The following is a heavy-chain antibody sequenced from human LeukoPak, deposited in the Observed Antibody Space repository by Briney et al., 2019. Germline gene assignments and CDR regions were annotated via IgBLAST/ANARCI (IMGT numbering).Heavy chain of an antibody. CDR3: SKAYCGGDCYDAFDI. V-gene: IGHV3-21*01. CDR1: GFTFSSYS. Sequence: GGSLRLSCAASGFTFSSYSMNWVRQAPGKGLEWVSSISSSSSYIYYADSVKGRFTISRDNAKNSLYLQTNSLRAEDTAVYYCSKAYCGGDCYDAFDIWGQGTMVTVSS. CDR2: ISSSSSYI. J-gene: IGHJ3*02. D-gene: IGHD2-21*02.